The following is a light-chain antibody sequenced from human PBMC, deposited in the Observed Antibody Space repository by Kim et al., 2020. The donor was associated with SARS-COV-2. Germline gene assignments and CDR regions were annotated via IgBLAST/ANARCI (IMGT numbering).Light chain of an antibody. CDR1: QSVTTSY. J-gene: IGKJ1*01. Sequence: EIVLTQSPGTLSLSPGERATLSCRASQSVTTSYLAWYQQKPGQAPRLLIYGASSRATGIPDRFSGSGSGTDFTLTISRLEPEDFAVYYCQQSHSSPTFGQGTKVDIK. CDR3: QQSHSSPT. CDR2: GAS. V-gene: IGKV3-20*01.